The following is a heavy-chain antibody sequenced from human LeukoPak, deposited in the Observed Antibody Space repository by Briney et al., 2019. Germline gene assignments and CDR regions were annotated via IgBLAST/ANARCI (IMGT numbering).Heavy chain of an antibody. CDR3: AKDYEPLVGVHRWGDWFDP. CDR1: GFTFSRFE. J-gene: IGHJ5*02. CDR2: ISTGTYI. V-gene: IGHV3-48*03. D-gene: IGHD1-26*01. Sequence: GGSLRLSCVASGFTFSRFEMNWVRQAPGKGLEWISHISTGTYIAYTDSVKGRFTISRDNAKNTLYLQMNSLRAEDTAVYYCAKDYEPLVGVHRWGDWFDPWGQGTLVTVSS.